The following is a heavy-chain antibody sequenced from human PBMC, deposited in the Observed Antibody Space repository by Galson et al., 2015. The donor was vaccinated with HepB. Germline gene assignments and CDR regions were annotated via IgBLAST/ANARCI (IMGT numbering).Heavy chain of an antibody. V-gene: IGHV3-23*01. CDR3: AKAREKEGNHYYYYGMDV. Sequence: SLRLSCAASGFTFSSYAMGWVRQAPGKGLEWVSAISGSGGSTYYADSVKGRFTISRDNSKNTLYLQMNSLRAEDTAVYYCAKAREKEGNHYYYYGMDVWGQGTTVTVSS. J-gene: IGHJ6*02. CDR2: ISGSGGST. D-gene: IGHD1-14*01. CDR1: GFTFSSYA.